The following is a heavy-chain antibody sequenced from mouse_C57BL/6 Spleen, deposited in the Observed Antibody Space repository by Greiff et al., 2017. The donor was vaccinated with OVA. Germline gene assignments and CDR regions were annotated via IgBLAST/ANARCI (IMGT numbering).Heavy chain of an antibody. J-gene: IGHJ1*03. V-gene: IGHV5-4*01. Sequence: EVQLVESGGGLVKPGGSLKLSCAASGFTFSSYAMSWVRQTPEKRLEWVATISDGGSYTYYPDNVKGRFTISRDNAKNNLYLQMSHLKSEDTAMYYCARDRPTGSSWYFDVWGTGTTVTVSS. CDR2: ISDGGSYT. CDR1: GFTFSSYA. D-gene: IGHD1-1*01. CDR3: ARDRPTGSSWYFDV.